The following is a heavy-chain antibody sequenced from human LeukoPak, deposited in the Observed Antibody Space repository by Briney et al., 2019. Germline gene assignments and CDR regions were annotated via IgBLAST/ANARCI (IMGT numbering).Heavy chain of an antibody. CDR1: GFTFSSYA. CDR3: AKVPYYDFWSGYSYYFDY. CDR2: ISGNGGST. D-gene: IGHD3-3*01. J-gene: IGHJ4*02. Sequence: GGSLRLSCAASGFTFSSYAMSWVRRAPGKGLEWVSAISGNGGSTYYADSVKGRFTISRDNSKKTLYLQMNSLRAEDTAVYYCAKVPYYDFWSGYSYYFDYWGQGTLVTVSS. V-gene: IGHV3-23*01.